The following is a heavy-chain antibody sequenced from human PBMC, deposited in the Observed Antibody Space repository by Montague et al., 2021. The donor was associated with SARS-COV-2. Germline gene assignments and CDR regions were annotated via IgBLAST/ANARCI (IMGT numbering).Heavy chain of an antibody. J-gene: IGHJ6*02. V-gene: IGHV4-31*02. CDR3: ARDLVGIDV. Sequence: IYKSGTTQYNPSLKSRVSLSVDTSKNQFSLNLRSATAADTALYYCARDLVGIDVWGQGTTVIVSS. D-gene: IGHD7-27*01. CDR2: IYKSGTT.